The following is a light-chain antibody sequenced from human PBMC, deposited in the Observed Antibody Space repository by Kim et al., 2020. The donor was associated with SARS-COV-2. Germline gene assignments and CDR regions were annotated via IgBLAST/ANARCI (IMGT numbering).Light chain of an antibody. CDR3: QSYDSSNQV. CDR1: SGSIASNF. Sequence: GKTVIISCTRSSGSIASNFVQWYQQRPGSSPTTVIFQDYQRPSGVPDRFSGSIDSSSNSASLTISGLKTEDEADYYCQSYDSSNQVFGGGTQLTVL. V-gene: IGLV6-57*01. J-gene: IGLJ3*02. CDR2: QDY.